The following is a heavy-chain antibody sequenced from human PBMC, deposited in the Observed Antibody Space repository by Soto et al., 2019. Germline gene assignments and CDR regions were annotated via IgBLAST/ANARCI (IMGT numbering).Heavy chain of an antibody. D-gene: IGHD4-17*01. V-gene: IGHV3-23*01. CDR3: AKGQEGLRWSPGRAYYFDY. J-gene: IGHJ4*02. CDR2: ISGSGGST. CDR1: GFTFSSYA. Sequence: GGSLRLSCAASGFTFSSYAVRWVRQAPGKGLEWVSAISGSGGSTYYADSVKGRFTISRDNSKNSLYLQMNSLRAEDTAVYYCAKGQEGLRWSPGRAYYFDYWGQGTLVTVSS.